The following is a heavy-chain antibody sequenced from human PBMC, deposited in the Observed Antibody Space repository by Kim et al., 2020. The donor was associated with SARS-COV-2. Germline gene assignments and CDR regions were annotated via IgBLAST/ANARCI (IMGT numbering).Heavy chain of an antibody. V-gene: IGHV3-21*01. D-gene: IGHD6-13*01. Sequence: GGSLRLSCAASGFTFSSYSMNWVRQAPGKGLEWVSSITRSSSYKYYTDSVKGRFTISRDNAKNSLYLQMNSLRAEDTAVYYCARRQQLENGFYYYGMDVWGQGTTVTVS. CDR1: GFTFSSYS. CDR2: ITRSSSYK. J-gene: IGHJ6*02. CDR3: ARRQQLENGFYYYGMDV.